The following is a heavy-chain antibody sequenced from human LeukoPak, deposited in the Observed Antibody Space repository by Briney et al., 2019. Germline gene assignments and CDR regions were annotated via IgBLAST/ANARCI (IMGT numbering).Heavy chain of an antibody. V-gene: IGHV1-18*01. J-gene: IGHJ5*02. D-gene: IGHD4-17*01. CDR1: GYTFTSYG. Sequence: ASVKVSCKASGYTFTSYGISWVRQAPGQGLEWMGWISAYNGNTNYAQKLQGRVTMTTDTSTSTAYMELRSLRSDDTAVYYCARARWGYGDYHWFDPWGQGTLVTVSS. CDR3: ARARWGYGDYHWFDP. CDR2: ISAYNGNT.